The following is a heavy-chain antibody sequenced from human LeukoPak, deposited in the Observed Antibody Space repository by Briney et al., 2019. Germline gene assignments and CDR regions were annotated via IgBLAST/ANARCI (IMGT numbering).Heavy chain of an antibody. V-gene: IGHV4-39*01. D-gene: IGHD5-18*01. J-gene: IGHJ4*02. CDR2: IYYSGNT. CDR3: ARNSYGSFDY. CDR1: GDSINTKNYY. Sequence: PSETLSLTCTVSGDSINTKNYYWGWIRQPPGKGLEWIGSIYYSGNTYYNPSLKSRVTLSIDTSKNQFSLRLSSVTAADTAVYYCARNSYGSFDYWGQGTLVAVSS.